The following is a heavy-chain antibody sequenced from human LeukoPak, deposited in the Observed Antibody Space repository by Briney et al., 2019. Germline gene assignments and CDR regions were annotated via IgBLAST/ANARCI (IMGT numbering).Heavy chain of an antibody. J-gene: IGHJ4*02. CDR3: ASSRTERGYSFGYGY. CDR2: ISSSGSTI. D-gene: IGHD5-18*01. CDR1: GFTFSSYE. Sequence: GGSLRLSCAASGFTFSSYEMNWVRQAPGKGLEWVSYISSSGSTIYYADSVKGRFTISRDNAKNSLYLQMISLRAEDTAFYYCASSRTERGYSFGYGYWGRGTLVTVSS. V-gene: IGHV3-48*03.